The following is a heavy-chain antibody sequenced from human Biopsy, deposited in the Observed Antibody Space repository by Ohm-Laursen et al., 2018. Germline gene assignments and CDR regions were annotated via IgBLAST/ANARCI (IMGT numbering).Heavy chain of an antibody. CDR2: IIPVSGTT. CDR3: ATPLKYWDSWTGHPPFDY. Sequence: EASVNASCNPSGGTFTNFAIHWVRQAPGQGLEWLGGIIPVSGTTNYPQTLQDRVTITADQPAPTAYKELRSLGSEDTALYYCATPLKYWDSWTGHPPFDYWGQGTLIIVSS. V-gene: IGHV1-69*13. J-gene: IGHJ4*02. CDR1: GGTFTNFA. D-gene: IGHD3/OR15-3a*01.